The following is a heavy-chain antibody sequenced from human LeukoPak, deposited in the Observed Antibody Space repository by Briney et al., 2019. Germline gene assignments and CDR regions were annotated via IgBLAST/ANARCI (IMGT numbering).Heavy chain of an antibody. D-gene: IGHD6-6*01. CDR3: ARYIAARNYYYMDV. J-gene: IGHJ6*03. CDR2: IYHSGST. V-gene: IGHV4-4*02. CDR1: GGSISSSNW. Sequence: SETLSLTCAVSGGSISSSNWWSWVRPPPGKGLEWIGEIYHSGSTNYNPSLKSRVTISVDKSKNQFSLKLSSVTAADTAVYYCARYIAARNYYYMDVWGKGTTVTVSS.